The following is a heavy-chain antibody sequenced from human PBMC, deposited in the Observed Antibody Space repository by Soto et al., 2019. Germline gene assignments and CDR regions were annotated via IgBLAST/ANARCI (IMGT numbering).Heavy chain of an antibody. CDR1: GYTFNTYW. D-gene: IGHD2-21*01. V-gene: IGHV5-51*01. CDR2: TYPGDSDT. J-gene: IGHJ3*01. Sequence: GESLKISCRGSGYTFNTYWIGWVRQMPGKGLEWMGFTYPGDSDTTYSPSFQGQVTISVDKSISTAYLQWSSLKVSDTAIYYCARQKLWMATINNDAFDVWGQGTKVT. CDR3: ARQKLWMATINNDAFDV.